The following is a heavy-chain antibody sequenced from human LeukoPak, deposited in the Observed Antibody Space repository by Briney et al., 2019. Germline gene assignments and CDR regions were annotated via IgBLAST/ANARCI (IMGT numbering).Heavy chain of an antibody. D-gene: IGHD6-6*01. CDR3: ARRIAARREGNWFDP. V-gene: IGHV1-8*03. Sequence: ASVKVSCKASGYTFTSYDINWVRQATGQGLEWMGWMNPDSGNTGYAQKFQGRVTITRNTSISTAYMELSSLRSEDTAVYYCARRIAARREGNWFDPWGQGTLVTVSS. CDR1: GYTFTSYD. CDR2: MNPDSGNT. J-gene: IGHJ5*02.